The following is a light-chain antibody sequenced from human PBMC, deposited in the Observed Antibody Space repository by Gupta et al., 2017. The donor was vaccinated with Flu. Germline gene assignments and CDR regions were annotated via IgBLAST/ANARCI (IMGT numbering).Light chain of an antibody. CDR2: EDV. CDR1: AWQGQV. V-gene: IGLV3-25*03. J-gene: IGLJ3*02. Sequence: QKARTSCSGAAWQGQVAVWYLQRPGNSPGMLIFEDVERRLGIPEGFSGSIAGTTATMTISGVQAEDEADFFCQSTDSSGTYPLVFGGGTRLTVL. CDR3: QSTDSSGTYPLV.